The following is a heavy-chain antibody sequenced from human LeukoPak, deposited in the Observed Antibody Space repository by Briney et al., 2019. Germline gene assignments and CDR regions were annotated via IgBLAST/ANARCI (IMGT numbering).Heavy chain of an antibody. J-gene: IGHJ4*02. CDR2: IKPDGRDK. CDR3: AREYFEY. CDR1: GFTFSSYA. V-gene: IGHV3-7*04. Sequence: PGGSLRLSCTASGFTFSSYAMNWVRQAPGKGLEWVANIKPDGRDKYYVDSLKGRFTISRDNSKNSLYLEMNSLRAEDTAIYYCAREYFEYWGQGTLVTVSS.